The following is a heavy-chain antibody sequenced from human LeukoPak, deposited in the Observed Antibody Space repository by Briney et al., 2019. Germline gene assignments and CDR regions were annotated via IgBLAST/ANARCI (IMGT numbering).Heavy chain of an antibody. CDR2: ISGSGGST. CDR3: AKDGQNYYYYYMDV. CDR1: GFTASSNY. J-gene: IGHJ6*03. Sequence: PGGSLRLSCAASGFTASSNYMSWVRQAPGKGLEWVSAISGSGGSTYYADSVKGRFAISRDNSKNTLYLQMNSLRAEGTAVYYCAKDGQNYYYYYMDVWGKGTTVTVSS. V-gene: IGHV3-23*01.